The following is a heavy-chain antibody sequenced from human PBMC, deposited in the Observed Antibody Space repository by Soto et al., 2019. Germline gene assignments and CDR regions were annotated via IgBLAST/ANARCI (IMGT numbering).Heavy chain of an antibody. CDR1: GYTFTSYY. CDR3: ARAKRSIAVAGTGTNWFDP. V-gene: IGHV1-46*03. J-gene: IGHJ5*02. Sequence: GASVKVSCKASGYTFTSYYMHWVRQAPGQGLEWMGIINPSGGSTSYAQKFQGRVTMTRDTSTSTVYMELSSLRSEDTAVYYCARAKRSIAVAGTGTNWFDPWGQGTLVTVSS. CDR2: INPSGGST. D-gene: IGHD6-19*01.